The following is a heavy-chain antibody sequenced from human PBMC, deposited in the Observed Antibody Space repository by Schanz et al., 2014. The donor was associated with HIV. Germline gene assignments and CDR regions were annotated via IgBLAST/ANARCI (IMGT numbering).Heavy chain of an antibody. CDR3: AAFYSNCLYYYYGMDV. D-gene: IGHD4-4*01. J-gene: IGHJ6*02. Sequence: QVQLQQWGAGLLKPSETLSLTCAVYGGSFSGYYWSWIRQPPGKGLEWIGEINHSGSTNYNPSLKSRVTISVDTSKNQFSLKLSSVAAADTAVYYCAAFYSNCLYYYYGMDVWGQGTTVTVSS. CDR2: INHSGST. CDR1: GGSFSGYY. V-gene: IGHV4-34*01.